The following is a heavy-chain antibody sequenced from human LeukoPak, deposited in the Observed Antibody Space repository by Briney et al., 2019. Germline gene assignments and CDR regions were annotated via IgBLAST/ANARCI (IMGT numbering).Heavy chain of an antibody. CDR1: GYSFTNYW. J-gene: IGHJ5*02. V-gene: IGHV5-51*01. D-gene: IGHD2-15*01. CDR2: IYPGDSDT. CDR3: ARQEYCSGGSCYTWFDP. Sequence: GESLKISCEGSGYSFTNYWIGWVRQMPGKGLEWMGLIYPGDSDTRYSPSFQGQVTISADKSISTAYLQWSSLKASDTAIYYCARQEYCSGGSCYTWFDPWGQGTLVIVSS.